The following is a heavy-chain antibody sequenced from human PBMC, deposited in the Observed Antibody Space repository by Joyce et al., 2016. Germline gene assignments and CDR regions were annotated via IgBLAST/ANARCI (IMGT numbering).Heavy chain of an antibody. CDR2: RKEGGTEK. J-gene: IGHJ4*02. V-gene: IGHV3-7*04. Sequence: EVHLVEPVGGLVQPGGSLRLSCAASGFTFSAYWMTWVRQAPGKGLEWVATRKEGGTEKFYVDSGKGRLTISRDNAENSVYLQMNSLRAEDTAVYYCVRDPFDYWGQGAVVTVSS. CDR3: VRDPFDY. CDR1: GFTFSAYW.